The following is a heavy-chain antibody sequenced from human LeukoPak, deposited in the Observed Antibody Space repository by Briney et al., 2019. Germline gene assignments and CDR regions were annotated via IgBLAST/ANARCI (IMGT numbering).Heavy chain of an antibody. V-gene: IGHV1-8*01. D-gene: IGHD6-13*01. CDR1: GYTFTSYD. CDR2: MNPNSGNT. CDR3: ARVGCQQLSTYMDV. J-gene: IGHJ6*03. Sequence: GASVKVSCKASGYTFTSYDINWVRQATGQGLEWMGWMNPNSGNTGYAQKFQGRVTMTRNTSISTAYMELSSLRSEDTAVYYCARVGCQQLSTYMDVWGKGTTVTVSS.